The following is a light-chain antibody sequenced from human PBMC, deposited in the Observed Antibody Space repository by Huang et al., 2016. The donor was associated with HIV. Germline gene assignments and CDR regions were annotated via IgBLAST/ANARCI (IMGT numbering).Light chain of an antibody. Sequence: EIVMTQSPATLSVSPGERATLSCRASQSVSSNLACYQQKPGQAPRLLIYGASARATGIPARFSGSGSGTEFTLTISSLQSEEFAVYYCQQYNNWSPVTFGQGTKVEIK. CDR1: QSVSSN. CDR2: GAS. J-gene: IGKJ1*01. V-gene: IGKV3-15*01. CDR3: QQYNNWSPVT.